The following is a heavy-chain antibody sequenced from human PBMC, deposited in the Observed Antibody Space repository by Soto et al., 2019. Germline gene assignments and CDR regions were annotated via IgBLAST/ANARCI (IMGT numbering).Heavy chain of an antibody. CDR2: ISSSSTI. V-gene: IGHV3-48*01. Sequence: GGSLRLSCAASGFTFSSYSMNWVRQAPGKGLEWVSYISSSSTIYYADSVKGRFTISRDNAKNSLYLQMNSLRAEDTAVYYCAISHDYYFDYWGQGTLVTVSS. CDR3: AISHDYYFDY. J-gene: IGHJ4*02. D-gene: IGHD2-21*02. CDR1: GFTFSSYS.